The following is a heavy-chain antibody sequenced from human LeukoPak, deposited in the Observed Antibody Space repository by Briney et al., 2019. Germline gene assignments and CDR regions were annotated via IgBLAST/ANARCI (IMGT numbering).Heavy chain of an antibody. V-gene: IGHV4-34*01. D-gene: IGHD2-21*02. CDR2: INHSGST. CDR1: GFNFGSYS. Sequence: GSLRLSCAASGFNFGSYSMTWVRQAPGKGLEWIGEINHSGSTNYNPSLKSRVTISVDTSKNQFSLKLNSVTASDTAVYYCARLVDRLMFDYWGQGTQVTVSS. CDR3: ARLVDRLMFDY. J-gene: IGHJ4*02.